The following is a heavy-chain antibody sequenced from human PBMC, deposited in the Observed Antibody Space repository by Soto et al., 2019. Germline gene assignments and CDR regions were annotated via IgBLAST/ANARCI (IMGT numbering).Heavy chain of an antibody. J-gene: IGHJ6*02. CDR3: ARDRLAIAVRGTTDSTVV. V-gene: IGHV1-2*04. Sequence: ASVKVSCKASGYTFTTYYIHWVRQAPGRGLEWMGWINPSSGGTNYAQRFQGWVTMTRDTSISTAYMELNRLKSDDTAVYYCARDRLAIAVRGTTDSTVVWGQATT. CDR2: INPSSGGT. CDR1: GYTFTTYY. D-gene: IGHD1-1*01.